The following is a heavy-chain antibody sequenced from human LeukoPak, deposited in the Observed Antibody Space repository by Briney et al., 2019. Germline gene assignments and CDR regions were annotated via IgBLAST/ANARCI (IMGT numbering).Heavy chain of an antibody. CDR1: GNTFSHYW. J-gene: IGHJ5*02. CDR3: ARRARGVYYNWPDP. V-gene: IGHV5-51*01. CDR2: IYPGDSDT. Sequence: GESLKISCKGSGNTFSHYWIAWVRQMPGEGLEWMGIIYPGDSDTRYSPSFQGQVAISADKSINTAYLHWSSLKPSDTAMYYCARRARGVYYNWPDPWGQGTLVTVSS. D-gene: IGHD5/OR15-5a*01.